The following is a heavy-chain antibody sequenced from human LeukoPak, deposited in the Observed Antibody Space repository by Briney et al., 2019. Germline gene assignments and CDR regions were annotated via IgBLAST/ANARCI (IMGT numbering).Heavy chain of an antibody. CDR2: ISGSDSST. CDR3: AKIYCSSTSCHPPHDAFDI. J-gene: IGHJ3*02. D-gene: IGHD2-2*01. CDR1: GFTFSSYA. V-gene: IGHV3-23*01. Sequence: GGSLRLSCAASGFTFSSYAMSWVRQAPGKGLEWVSAISGSDSSTFYTDFVKGRFTISRDNSKNTLYLQMNSLRAEDTAVYYCAKIYCSSTSCHPPHDAFDIWGQGTMVTVSS.